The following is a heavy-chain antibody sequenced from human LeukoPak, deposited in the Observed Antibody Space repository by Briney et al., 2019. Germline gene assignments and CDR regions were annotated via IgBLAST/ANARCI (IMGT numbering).Heavy chain of an antibody. CDR3: ARGPERELFSPFDY. J-gene: IGHJ4*02. V-gene: IGHV4-34*01. D-gene: IGHD3-10*01. CDR2: INHSGST. CDR1: GGSFSGYY. Sequence: PSETLSLTCAVYGGSFSGYYWSWIRQPPGKGLEWIGEINHSGSTNYNPSLKSRVTISVDTSKNQFSLKLSPVTAADTAVYYCARGPERELFSPFDYWGQGTLVTVSS.